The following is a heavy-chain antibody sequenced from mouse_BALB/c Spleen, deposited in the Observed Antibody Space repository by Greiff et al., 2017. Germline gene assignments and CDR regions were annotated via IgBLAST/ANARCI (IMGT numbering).Heavy chain of an antibody. Sequence: EVQRVESGPGLVKPSQSLSLTCTVTGYSITSDYAWNWIRQFPGNKLEWMGYISYSGSTSYNPSLKSRISITRDTSKNQFFLQLNSVTTEDTATYYCAREEDYGSSSFAYWGQGTLVTVSA. D-gene: IGHD1-1*01. CDR2: ISYSGST. J-gene: IGHJ3*01. V-gene: IGHV3-2*02. CDR3: AREEDYGSSSFAY. CDR1: GYSITSDYA.